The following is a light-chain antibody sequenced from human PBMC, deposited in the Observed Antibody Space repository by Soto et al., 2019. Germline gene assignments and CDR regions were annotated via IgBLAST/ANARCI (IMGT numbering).Light chain of an antibody. V-gene: IGLV2-14*01. CDR2: DVS. CDR1: SSDVGGYNY. J-gene: IGLJ1*01. Sequence: QSALTQPASVSGSPGQSITISCTGTSSDVGGYNYVSWYQQHPGKAPKLMIYDVSNWPSGVSNRFSGSKSGNTASLTISGLQAEDEADYYCSSYTSSSTLPYVFGTGTQLTVL. CDR3: SSYTSSSTLPYV.